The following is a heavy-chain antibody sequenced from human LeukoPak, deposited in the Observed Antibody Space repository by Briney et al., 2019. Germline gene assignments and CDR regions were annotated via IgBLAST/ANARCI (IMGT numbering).Heavy chain of an antibody. D-gene: IGHD5-12*01. CDR1: GFTFGSYG. J-gene: IGHJ4*02. CDR3: AKDGRDYSGYPRAYYFDY. Sequence: GGTLRLSCAASGFTFGSYGMSWVRQAPGKGLEWVSAISGSGGSTYYADSVKGRFTISRDNSKNTLYLQMNSLRAEDTAVYYCAKDGRDYSGYPRAYYFDYWGQGTLVTVSS. V-gene: IGHV3-23*01. CDR2: ISGSGGST.